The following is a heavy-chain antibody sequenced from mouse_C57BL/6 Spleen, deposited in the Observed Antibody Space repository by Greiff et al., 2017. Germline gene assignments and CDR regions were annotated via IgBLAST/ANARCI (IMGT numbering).Heavy chain of an antibody. CDR2: ISDGGSYT. CDR1: GFTFSSYA. D-gene: IGHD2-5*01. CDR3: AREGGSNYGWFAY. J-gene: IGHJ3*01. Sequence: EVHLVESGGGLVKPGGSLKLSCAASGFTFSSYAMSWVRQTPEKRLEWVATISDGGSYTYYPDNVKGRFTISRDNAKNNLYLQMSHLKSEDTAMYYCAREGGSNYGWFAYWGQGTLVTVSA. V-gene: IGHV5-4*01.